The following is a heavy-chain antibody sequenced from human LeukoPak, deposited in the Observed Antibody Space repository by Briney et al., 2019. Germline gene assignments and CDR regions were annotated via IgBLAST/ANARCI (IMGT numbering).Heavy chain of an antibody. CDR3: ARGGSGSYYGGFDP. J-gene: IGHJ5*02. V-gene: IGHV1-69*13. CDR2: IIPIFGTA. D-gene: IGHD3-10*01. Sequence: VASVKVSCKASGYTFTSYGISWVRQAPGQGLEWMGGIIPIFGTANYAQKFQGRVTITADESTSTAYMELSSLRSEDTAVYYCARGGSGSYYGGFDPWGQGTLVTVSS. CDR1: GYTFTSYG.